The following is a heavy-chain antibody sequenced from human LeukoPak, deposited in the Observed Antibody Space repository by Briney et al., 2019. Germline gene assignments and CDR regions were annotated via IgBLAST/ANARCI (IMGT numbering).Heavy chain of an antibody. Sequence: PGGSLRLSCAASGFTFSDYAMSWVRHAPGAGMGWVSSISNSGGSTYYANSVKGRFTISRDNSKNTLYLQMNSLRAEDTAVYYCAKFRMTTVTSFDYWGQGTLVTVSS. CDR1: GFTFSDYA. V-gene: IGHV3-23*01. D-gene: IGHD4-11*01. CDR3: AKFRMTTVTSFDY. CDR2: ISNSGGST. J-gene: IGHJ4*02.